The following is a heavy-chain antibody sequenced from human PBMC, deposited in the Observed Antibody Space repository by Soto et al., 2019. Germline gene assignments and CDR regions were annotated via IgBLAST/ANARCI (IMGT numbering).Heavy chain of an antibody. D-gene: IGHD2-21*02. V-gene: IGHV4-31*03. CDR2: IYFSGST. CDR3: ATGDAWGVLLAY. Sequence: QVQLQESGPGLVKPSQTLSLTCTVSGASINSGGYYWSWVRQLPGEGLEWNGYIYFSGSTYYNPSLASRVIISLGTSQNQSSLQLTSVSAAVTDMHFWATGDAWGVLLAYWGQGTLVTVSS. CDR1: GASINSGGYY. J-gene: IGHJ4*02.